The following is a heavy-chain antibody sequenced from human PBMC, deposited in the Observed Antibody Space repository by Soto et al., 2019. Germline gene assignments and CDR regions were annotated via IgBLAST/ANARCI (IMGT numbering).Heavy chain of an antibody. J-gene: IGHJ4*02. CDR2: FDPEDGET. CDR3: ARDWSITMVRAKGY. Sequence: ASVKVSCKVSGYTLTELSMHWVRQAPGKGLEWMGGFDPEDGETIYAQKFQGRVTMTTDTSTSTAYMELRSLRSDDTAVYYCARDWSITMVRAKGYWGQGTLVTVSS. CDR1: GYTLTELS. D-gene: IGHD3-10*01. V-gene: IGHV1-24*01.